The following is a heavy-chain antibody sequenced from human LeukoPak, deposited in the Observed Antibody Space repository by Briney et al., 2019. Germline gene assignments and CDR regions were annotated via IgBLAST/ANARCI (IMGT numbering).Heavy chain of an antibody. D-gene: IGHD1-26*01. CDR1: GFTFSSYG. J-gene: IGHJ3*02. CDR2: ISYDGSNK. V-gene: IGHV3-30*18. CDR3: AKDLVVGAHRGAFDI. Sequence: QPGRSLRLSCAASGFTFSSYGMHWVRQAPGKGLEWVAVISYDGSNKYYADSVKGRFTISRDNSKNTLYLQMNSLRAEDTAVYYCAKDLVVGAHRGAFDIWGQGTMVTVSS.